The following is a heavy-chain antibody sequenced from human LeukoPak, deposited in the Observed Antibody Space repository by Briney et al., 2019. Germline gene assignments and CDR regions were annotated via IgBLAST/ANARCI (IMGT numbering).Heavy chain of an antibody. D-gene: IGHD5-12*01. Sequence: GGSLRLSCAGSGFTFSVYSMHWVRQAPGRGLEYVSAINPNGDSTYYANSVKGRFTISRDNSKNTLYLQMGSLRAEDIAMYYCARYLGGYSAYVVNDPYEFWGQGTLVTVSS. CDR2: INPNGDST. CDR1: GFTFSVYS. CDR3: ARYLGGYSAYVVNDPYEF. V-gene: IGHV3-64*01. J-gene: IGHJ4*02.